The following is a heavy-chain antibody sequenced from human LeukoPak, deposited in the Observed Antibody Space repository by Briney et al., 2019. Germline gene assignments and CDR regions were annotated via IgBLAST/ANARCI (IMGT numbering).Heavy chain of an antibody. CDR2: VIPIFGTA. CDR1: GGTFSSYA. CDR3: ARARPDTYYYDSSGYYYAFDI. V-gene: IGHV1-69*01. D-gene: IGHD3-22*01. Sequence: SVKVSCKASGGTFSSYAISWVRQAPGQGLEWMGGVIPIFGTANYAQKFQGRVTITADESTSTAYMELSSLRSEDTAVYYCARARPDTYYYDSSGYYYAFDIWGQGTMVTVSS. J-gene: IGHJ3*02.